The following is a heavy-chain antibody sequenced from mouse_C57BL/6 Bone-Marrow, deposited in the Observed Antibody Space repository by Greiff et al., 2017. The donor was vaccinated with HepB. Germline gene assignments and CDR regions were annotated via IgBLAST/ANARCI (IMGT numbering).Heavy chain of an antibody. D-gene: IGHD2-4*01. CDR1: GFTFSSYA. Sequence: DVKLVESGGGLVKPGGSLKLSCAASGFTFSSYAMSWVRQTPEKRLEWVATISDGGSYTYYPDNVKGRFTISRDNAKNNLYLQMSHLKSEDTAMYYCARSSYDYDLYYAMDYWGQGTSVTVSS. J-gene: IGHJ4*01. CDR3: ARSSYDYDLYYAMDY. V-gene: IGHV5-4*03. CDR2: ISDGGSYT.